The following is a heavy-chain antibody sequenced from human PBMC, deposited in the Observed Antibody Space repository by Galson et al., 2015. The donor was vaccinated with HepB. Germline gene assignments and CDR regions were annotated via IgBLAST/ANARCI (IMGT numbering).Heavy chain of an antibody. D-gene: IGHD2-2*01. J-gene: IGHJ6*03. Sequence: SVKVSCKASGGTFSSYAISWVRQAPGQGLEWMGGIIPIFGTANYAQKFQGRVTITADESTSTAYMELSNLRSEDTAVYYCASPSRGFGSTSCYEFPGVGCYYYYMDVWGKGTTVTVSS. CDR3: ASPSRGFGSTSCYEFPGVGCYYYYMDV. CDR2: IIPIFGTA. V-gene: IGHV1-69*13. CDR1: GGTFSSYA.